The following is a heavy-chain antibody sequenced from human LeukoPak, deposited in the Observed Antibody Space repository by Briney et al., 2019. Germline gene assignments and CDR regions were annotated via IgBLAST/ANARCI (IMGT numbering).Heavy chain of an antibody. D-gene: IGHD2-2*01. J-gene: IGHJ4*02. V-gene: IGHV3-74*01. Sequence: GGSLRLSCAASGFTFSNYWMHWVRQAPGKGLVWVSRIDNGGSDTSHADSVKGRFTISRDNSKNTLYLQMNGLRAEDTAVYYCAKCSRGDIVVVPAAPPDTSFDYWGQGTLVTVSS. CDR1: GFTFSNYW. CDR3: AKCSRGDIVVVPAAPPDTSFDY. CDR2: IDNGGSDT.